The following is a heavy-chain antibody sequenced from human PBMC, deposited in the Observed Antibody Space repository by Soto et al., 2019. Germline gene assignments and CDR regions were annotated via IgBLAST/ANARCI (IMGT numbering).Heavy chain of an antibody. CDR1: GYTFTSYG. D-gene: IGHD5-18*01. CDR3: ARDGEDTAMVTPLDY. V-gene: IGHV1-18*01. CDR2: ISAYNGNT. J-gene: IGHJ4*02. Sequence: EASVKVSCKASGYTFTSYGISWVRQAPGKRLEWMGWISAYNGNTNYAQKLQSRVTMTTDTSTSTAYKELRSLRSDDTALYYCARDGEDTAMVTPLDYWGQGTLVTVSS.